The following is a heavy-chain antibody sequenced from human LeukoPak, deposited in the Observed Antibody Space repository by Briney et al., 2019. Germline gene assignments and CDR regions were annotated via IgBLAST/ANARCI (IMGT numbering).Heavy chain of an antibody. CDR2: ISAYNGNT. D-gene: IGHD1-26*01. CDR3: ARESGSYFAFDY. Sequence: GASVKVFCKASGYTFTSYGISWVRQAPGQGPEWMGWISAYNGNTNYAQKFQGRVTMNTDTSTSTAYMELRSLRSDDTAVYYCARESGSYFAFDYWGQGTLVTVSS. V-gene: IGHV1-18*01. J-gene: IGHJ4*02. CDR1: GYTFTSYG.